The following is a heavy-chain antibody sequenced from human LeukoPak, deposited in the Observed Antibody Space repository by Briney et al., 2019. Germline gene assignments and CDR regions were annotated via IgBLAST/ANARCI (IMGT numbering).Heavy chain of an antibody. CDR1: GFTFSSSA. CDR3: AKGLLRAYFDY. Sequence: GGSLRLSCAASGFTFSSSAMSWVRQVPGKGLEWVSSVGATTTTYYADSVKGRFTISRDNSQNTLYLQMNSLRADDTAVYYCAKGLLRAYFDYWGQGTLVTVSS. D-gene: IGHD5-24*01. J-gene: IGHJ4*02. CDR2: VGATTTT. V-gene: IGHV3-23*01.